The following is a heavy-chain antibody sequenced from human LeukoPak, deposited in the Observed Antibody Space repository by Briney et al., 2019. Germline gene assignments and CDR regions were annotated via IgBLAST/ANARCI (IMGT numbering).Heavy chain of an antibody. J-gene: IGHJ4*02. CDR3: AKDQQWLVPSFDY. V-gene: IGHV3-23*01. Sequence: GGSLRLSCAVSGFTFSSYAMSWVRQAPGKGLEWVSAITSGGSTYYADSVKGRFTISRDSSKDTLYLQMNSLRADDTAVYYCAKDQQWLVPSFDYWGQGTLVTVSS. CDR1: GFTFSSYA. D-gene: IGHD6-19*01. CDR2: ITSGGST.